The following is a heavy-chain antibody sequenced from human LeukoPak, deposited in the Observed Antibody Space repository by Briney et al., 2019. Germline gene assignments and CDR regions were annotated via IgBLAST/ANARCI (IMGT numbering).Heavy chain of an antibody. Sequence: GGSLRLSCAASGFTFSNCWMSWVRQAPGKGLEWVSSISGSGGTTYYADSVKGRFTISRDNSENTLYLQMNSLRADDTAVYSCAKDPPTVMANAFHIWGQGTMVTVS. CDR1: GFTFSNCW. D-gene: IGHD5-18*01. J-gene: IGHJ3*02. V-gene: IGHV3-23*01. CDR3: AKDPPTVMANAFHI. CDR2: ISGSGGTT.